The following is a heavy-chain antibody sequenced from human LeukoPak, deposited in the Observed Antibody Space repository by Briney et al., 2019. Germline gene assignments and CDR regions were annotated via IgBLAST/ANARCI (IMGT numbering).Heavy chain of an antibody. V-gene: IGHV3-7*01. CDR3: ARDSAGNDY. D-gene: IGHD6-13*01. J-gene: IGHJ4*02. CDR1: GFTFSTYW. Sequence: GGSLRLSCEASGFTFSTYWMSWVRQAPGKGLEWVANIKQDGSEKYCVDSVKGRFTISRDNAKNSLYLQMNSLRAEDTAMYYCARDSAGNDYWGQGTLVTVSS. CDR2: IKQDGSEK.